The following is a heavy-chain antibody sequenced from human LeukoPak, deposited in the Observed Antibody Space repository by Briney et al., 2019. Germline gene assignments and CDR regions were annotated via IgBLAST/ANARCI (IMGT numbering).Heavy chain of an antibody. CDR1: GFTLRDHD. CDR3: GGGYYWDS. D-gene: IGHD3-22*01. CDR2: TRNKARSFTT. Sequence: GGSLRLSCAASGFTLRDHDMHWVRQAPGKALEWIGLTRNKARSFTTEYAASVKGRFSISRDDSKNSVYLQMNRLKIEDTAVYFCGGGYYWDSWGQGSLVTVSS. J-gene: IGHJ5*01. V-gene: IGHV3-72*01.